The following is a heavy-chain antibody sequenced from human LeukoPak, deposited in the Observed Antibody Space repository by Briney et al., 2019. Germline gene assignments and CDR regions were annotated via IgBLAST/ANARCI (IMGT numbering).Heavy chain of an antibody. CDR1: GFTFSRYE. CDR3: ARDPRGPDY. V-gene: IGHV3-48*03. Sequence: SGGSLRLSCAVSGFTFSRYEMSWIRQAPGKGLEWISYISPSGTTMYYVDSVKGRFIISRDNAKDSLYLQMNSLRVEDTAVCYCARDPRGPDYWGQGTLVTVSS. CDR2: ISPSGTTM. J-gene: IGHJ4*02.